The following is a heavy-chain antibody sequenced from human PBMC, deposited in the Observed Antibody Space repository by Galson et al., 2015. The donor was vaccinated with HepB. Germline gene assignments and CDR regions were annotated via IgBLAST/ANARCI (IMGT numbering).Heavy chain of an antibody. D-gene: IGHD4-17*01. CDR2: ISAYDDKINT. CDR3: ARDGRTPVTTGGAYYGMDV. J-gene: IGHJ6*02. V-gene: IGHV1-18*01. CDR1: GYTFTNYG. Sequence: SVKVSCKASGYTFTNYGISWVRQAPGQGLEWMGWISAYDDKINTKYPQKIQGRVTMTTDTSSTTAYMELRSLRSDDTAVYYCARDGRTPVTTGGAYYGMDVWGQGTTVTVSS.